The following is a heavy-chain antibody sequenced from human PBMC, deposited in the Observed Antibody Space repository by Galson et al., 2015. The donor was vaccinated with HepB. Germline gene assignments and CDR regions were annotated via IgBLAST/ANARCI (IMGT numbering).Heavy chain of an antibody. CDR2: IIPIFGTA. V-gene: IGHV1-69*06. J-gene: IGHJ4*02. D-gene: IGHD6-13*01. Sequence: SVKVSCKVSGYTLTELSMHWVRQAPGQGLEWMGGIIPIFGTANYAQKFQGRVTITADKSTSTAYMELSSLRSEDTAVYYCARDGFGSSAAGTSDYWGQGTLVTVSS. CDR1: GYTLTELS. CDR3: ARDGFGSSAAGTSDY.